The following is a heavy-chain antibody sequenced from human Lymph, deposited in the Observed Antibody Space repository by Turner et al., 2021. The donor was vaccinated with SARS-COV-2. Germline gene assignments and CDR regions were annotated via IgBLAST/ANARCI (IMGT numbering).Heavy chain of an antibody. CDR3: ARETVNNWVDP. D-gene: IGHD2-21*02. V-gene: IGHV4-59*01. J-gene: IGHJ5*02. Sequence: QVQLQESGPRLVKPLDTLSLTCTVSGGSMNSNYWSWIRQPPGKRLEWIGYIYYRGGTNYNPSLESRVTISVDTSRNQFSLNLTSVTAADTAIYYCARETVNNWVDPWGQGTLVTVSS. CDR1: GGSMNSNY. CDR2: IYYRGGT.